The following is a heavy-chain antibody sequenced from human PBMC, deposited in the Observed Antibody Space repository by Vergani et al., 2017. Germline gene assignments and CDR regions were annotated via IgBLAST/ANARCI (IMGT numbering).Heavy chain of an antibody. D-gene: IGHD3-10*01. CDR1: GFTFSSYA. Sequence: EVQLLESGGGLVQPGGSLRLSCAASGFTFSSYAMSWVRQAPGKGLEWVSVIYSGGSTYYADSVKGRFTISRDNSKNTLYLQMNSLRAEDTAVYYCARGIGDYFDYWGQGTLVTVSS. J-gene: IGHJ4*02. CDR2: IYSGGST. V-gene: IGHV3-66*02. CDR3: ARGIGDYFDY.